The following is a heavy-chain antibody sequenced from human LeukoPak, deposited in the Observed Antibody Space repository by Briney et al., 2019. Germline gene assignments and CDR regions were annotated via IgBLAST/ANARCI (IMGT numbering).Heavy chain of an antibody. J-gene: IGHJ6*02. CDR3: ARDISSGWYVRDHYGMDV. Sequence: GGSLRLSCAASGFTFSDYYMSWIRQAPGKGLEWVANIKQDGSEKYYVDSVKGRFTISRDNAKNSLYLQMNSLRADDTAVYYCARDISSGWYVRDHYGMDVWGQGTTVTVSS. CDR1: GFTFSDYY. CDR2: IKQDGSEK. D-gene: IGHD6-19*01. V-gene: IGHV3-7*01.